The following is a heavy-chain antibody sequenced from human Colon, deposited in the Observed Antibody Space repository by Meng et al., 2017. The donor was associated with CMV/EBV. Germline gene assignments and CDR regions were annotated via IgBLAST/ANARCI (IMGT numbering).Heavy chain of an antibody. CDR3: TREGFDY. Sequence: QVQLVQSGVEVRKPGTSVNLSCKASGYTFTGYWMHWVRQAPGQGLEWMGRIKPSTGDTNYAQNFQGRVTVTRDTSISIVYMEVNSLASDDTAVYYCTREGFDYWGQGALVTVSS. J-gene: IGHJ4*02. CDR2: IKPSTGDT. CDR1: GYTFTGYW. V-gene: IGHV1-2*06.